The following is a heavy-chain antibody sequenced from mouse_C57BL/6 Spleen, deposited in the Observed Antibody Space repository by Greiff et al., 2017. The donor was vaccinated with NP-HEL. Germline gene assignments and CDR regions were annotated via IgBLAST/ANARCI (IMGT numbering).Heavy chain of an antibody. J-gene: IGHJ3*01. CDR2: ISSGGDYI. D-gene: IGHD1-1*01. CDR1: GFTFSSYA. CDR3: TREGIYYYGSSPVGFAY. V-gene: IGHV5-9-1*02. Sequence: EVHLVESGEGLVKPGGSLKLSCAASGFTFSSYAMSWVRQTPEKRLEWVAYISSGGDYIYYADTVKGRFTISRDNARNTLYLQMSSLKSEDTAMYYCTREGIYYYGSSPVGFAYWGQGTLVTVSA.